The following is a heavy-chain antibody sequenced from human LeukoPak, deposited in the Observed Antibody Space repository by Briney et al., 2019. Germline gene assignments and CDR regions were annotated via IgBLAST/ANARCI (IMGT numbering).Heavy chain of an antibody. D-gene: IGHD2-2*01. CDR2: ISAYNGNT. Sequence: ASVKVSCKASGYTFTSYGISWVRQAPGEGLEWMGWISAYNGNTNYAQKLQGRVTMTTDTSTSTAYMELRSLRSDDTAVYYCARARDPEGFIVVVPAAMLEVGYWGQGTLVTVSS. CDR1: GYTFTSYG. J-gene: IGHJ4*02. CDR3: ARARDPEGFIVVVPAAMLEVGY. V-gene: IGHV1-18*04.